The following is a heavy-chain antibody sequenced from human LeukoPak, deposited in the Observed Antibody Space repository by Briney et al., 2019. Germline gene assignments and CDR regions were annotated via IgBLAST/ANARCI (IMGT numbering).Heavy chain of an antibody. V-gene: IGHV3-23*01. Sequence: GGSLRLSCAASEFDFSSHAMTWVRQAPGKGLEWVSAISGSGGSTYYADSVKGRFTISRDNSKNTLYLQMNSLRAEDTAVYYCAKDMRFDWTPYYFDYWGQGTLVTVSS. CDR2: ISGSGGST. D-gene: IGHD3-9*01. J-gene: IGHJ4*02. CDR3: AKDMRFDWTPYYFDY. CDR1: EFDFSSHA.